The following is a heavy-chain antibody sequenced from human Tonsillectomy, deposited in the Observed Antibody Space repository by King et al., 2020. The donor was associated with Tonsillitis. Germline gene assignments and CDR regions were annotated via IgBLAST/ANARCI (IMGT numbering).Heavy chain of an antibody. J-gene: IGHJ4*02. Sequence: VQLVESGGGVVQPGRSLRLSCAASGFTFSSFAMHWVRQAPGKGLGGVAVISFDGSNKYYADSVKGRLTISRDNSKNTLYLQMNSLRAEETAVYYCARGDPYYDSCGYYSGESYWGQGTLVTVSS. CDR1: GFTFSSFA. CDR2: ISFDGSNK. CDR3: ARGDPYYDSCGYYSGESY. V-gene: IGHV3-30*01. D-gene: IGHD3-22*01.